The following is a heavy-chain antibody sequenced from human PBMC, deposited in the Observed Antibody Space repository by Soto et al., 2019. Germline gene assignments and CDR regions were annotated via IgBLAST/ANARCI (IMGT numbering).Heavy chain of an antibody. CDR1: GDTVSSNSAA. CDR3: ARGGYGMDV. CDR2: TYYRSKWYN. V-gene: IGHV6-1*01. J-gene: IGHJ6*02. Sequence: SQTLSLTCAISGDTVSSNSAAWTWIRQSPSRGLEWLGKTYYRSKWYNEYAVSVKSRISINADTSKNQFSLQLDSVTPEDTAVYYCARGGYGMDVWGQGTTVTVS.